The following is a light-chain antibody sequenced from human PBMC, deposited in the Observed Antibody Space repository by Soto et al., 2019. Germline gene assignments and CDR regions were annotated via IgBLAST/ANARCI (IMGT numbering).Light chain of an antibody. CDR3: HKGYSTPCT. V-gene: IGKV1-39*01. J-gene: IGKJ1*01. Sequence: SSLSDSVGDRVTITCRASQSVTTYLHWYQQKAGEAPKLLIYAISNLQSGVSSRFSGSGSGTDFSLTINTLQPEYFATYYYHKGYSTPCTFGQGTRV. CDR1: QSVTTY. CDR2: AIS.